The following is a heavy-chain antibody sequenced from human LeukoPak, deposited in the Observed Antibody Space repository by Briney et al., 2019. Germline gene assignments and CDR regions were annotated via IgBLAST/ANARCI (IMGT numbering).Heavy chain of an antibody. CDR3: TRDRAGTQSWVEFDL. D-gene: IGHD3-10*01. Sequence: GGSLRLSCAASGFSVSSTYMSWVRQAPGKGLEWVSLIYTSGSTFYADSVMGRFTFSRDNSKNTLFLQMNSLRAEDSAVYYCTRDRAGTQSWVEFDLWGQGTLVTVSS. CDR2: IYTSGST. V-gene: IGHV3-66*01. CDR1: GFSVSSTY. J-gene: IGHJ5*02.